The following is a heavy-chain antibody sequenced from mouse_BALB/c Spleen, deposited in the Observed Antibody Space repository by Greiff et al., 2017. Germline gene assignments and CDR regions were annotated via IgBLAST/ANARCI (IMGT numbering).Heavy chain of an antibody. Sequence: VQLQQSGAELVRPGVSVKISCKGSGYTFTDYAMHWVKQSHAKSLEWIGVISTYYGDASYNQKFKGKATMTVDKSSSTAYMELARLTSEDSAIYYCARRDYYRYDSFAYWGQGTLVTVSA. V-gene: IGHV1S137*01. CDR2: ISTYYGDA. CDR1: GYTFTDYA. CDR3: ARRDYYRYDSFAY. D-gene: IGHD2-14*01. J-gene: IGHJ3*01.